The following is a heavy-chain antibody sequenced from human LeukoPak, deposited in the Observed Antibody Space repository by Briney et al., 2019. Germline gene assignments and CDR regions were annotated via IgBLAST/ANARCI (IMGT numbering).Heavy chain of an antibody. Sequence: KTSETLSLTCAVYGGSFSGYYWSWIRQPPGKGLEWIGEINHSGSTNYNPSLKSRVTISVDTSKNQFSLKLSSVTAADTAVYYCARVSDYGDYWGFDYWGQGTLVTVSS. CDR1: GGSFSGYY. J-gene: IGHJ4*02. D-gene: IGHD4-17*01. V-gene: IGHV4-34*01. CDR3: ARVSDYGDYWGFDY. CDR2: INHSGST.